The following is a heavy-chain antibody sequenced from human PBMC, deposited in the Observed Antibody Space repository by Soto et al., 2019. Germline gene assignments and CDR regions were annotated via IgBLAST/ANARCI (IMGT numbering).Heavy chain of an antibody. CDR3: ARARFCTSTSCYHYFDF. CDR2: IYNNGRT. V-gene: IGHV4-59*01. D-gene: IGHD2-2*01. J-gene: IGHJ4*02. Sequence: SETLSLTCTVSGGSISSSSWSWIRQPPGRGLEWIGYIYNNGRTDYNPSLKSRVTISVDTSQNHFSLKLSSVTPADTAVYYCARARFCTSTSCYHYFDFWGQGTLVTVSS. CDR1: GGSISSSS.